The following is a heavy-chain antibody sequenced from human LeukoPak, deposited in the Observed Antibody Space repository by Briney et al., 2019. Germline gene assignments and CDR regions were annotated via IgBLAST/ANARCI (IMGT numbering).Heavy chain of an antibody. V-gene: IGHV1-8*03. CDR2: MNPNSGNT. CDR1: GYTFTSYG. D-gene: IGHD6-19*01. J-gene: IGHJ6*03. Sequence: VASVKVSCKASGYTFTSYGINWVRQATGQGLEWMGWMNPNSGNTGYAQKFQGRVTITRNTSISTAYMELSSLRSEDTAVYYCARSRTPNSGWLDDYYMDVWGKGTTVTVSS. CDR3: ARSRTPNSGWLDDYYMDV.